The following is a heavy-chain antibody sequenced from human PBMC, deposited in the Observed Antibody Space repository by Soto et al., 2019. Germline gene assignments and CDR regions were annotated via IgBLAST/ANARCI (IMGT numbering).Heavy chain of an antibody. D-gene: IGHD3-22*01. CDR3: ARGLRDSSGYYPYAFDI. J-gene: IGHJ3*02. CDR2: INPIFGTA. CDR1: VGTFSSYA. Sequence: SVKVSCKASVGTFSSYAISLVRQAPGQGLEWMGGINPIFGTANYAQKFQGRVTMTADTSMSTAYMELRSLRSEDTAVYYCARGLRDSSGYYPYAFDIAVQGTIVIASS. V-gene: IGHV1-69*06.